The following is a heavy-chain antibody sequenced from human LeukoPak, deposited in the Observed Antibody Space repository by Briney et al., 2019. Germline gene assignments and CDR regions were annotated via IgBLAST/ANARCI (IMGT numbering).Heavy chain of an antibody. CDR3: ARAEYSYGPFDY. CDR1: GGTFSSYA. CDR2: IIPIFGTA. D-gene: IGHD5-18*01. V-gene: IGHV1-69*05. Sequence: ASVKVSCKASGGTFSSYAFSWVRQGHGQGLGLMGGIIPIFGTANYAQKFQGRVTITTDESTSTAYMELSSLRSEDTAVYYCARAEYSYGPFDYWGQGTLVTVPS. J-gene: IGHJ4*02.